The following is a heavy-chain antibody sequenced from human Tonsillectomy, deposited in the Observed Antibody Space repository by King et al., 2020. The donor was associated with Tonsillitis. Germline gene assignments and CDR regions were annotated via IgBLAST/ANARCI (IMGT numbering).Heavy chain of an antibody. CDR1: GYSFTGYS. J-gene: IGHJ4*02. V-gene: IGHV1-2*06. D-gene: IGHD2-8*02. Sequence: LVQSGVEVKKPGASVKVSCQASGYSFTGYSIHWVRPAPGQGLDWMGRINPDSGAADYALRFEDRVAMTADTSLKRAYLELSRLRSDDTATYFCARDTGGWRSFDYWGQGTLVIVSS. CDR2: INPDSGAA. CDR3: ARDTGGWRSFDY.